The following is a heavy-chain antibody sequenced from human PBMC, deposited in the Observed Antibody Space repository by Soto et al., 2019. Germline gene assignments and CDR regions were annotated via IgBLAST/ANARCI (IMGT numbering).Heavy chain of an antibody. Sequence: PSETLSLTCTVSGGSISSGGYYWSWIRQHPGKGLEWIGYIYYSGSTNYNPSLKSRVTISVDTSKNQFSLKLSSVTAADTAVYYCARDQSGCSGGSCYPTYWFDPRGQGTLVTVPS. V-gene: IGHV4-61*08. CDR2: IYYSGST. CDR3: ARDQSGCSGGSCYPTYWFDP. D-gene: IGHD2-15*01. J-gene: IGHJ5*02. CDR1: GGSISSGGYY.